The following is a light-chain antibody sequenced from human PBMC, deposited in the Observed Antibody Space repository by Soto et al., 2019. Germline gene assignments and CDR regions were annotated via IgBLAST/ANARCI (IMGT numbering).Light chain of an antibody. CDR2: AAS. V-gene: IGKV1-9*01. CDR1: QGSNNS. J-gene: IGKJ3*01. Sequence: QLTQAQSSLPASGGDRVTITGRARQGSNNSLAGYQQKPGNAPKLLIDAASTLQSGVPSRFSDSGSGTEFPLSISSLQREEFATSYCQQLNTYPRTFVPGTSVDI. CDR3: QQLNTYPRT.